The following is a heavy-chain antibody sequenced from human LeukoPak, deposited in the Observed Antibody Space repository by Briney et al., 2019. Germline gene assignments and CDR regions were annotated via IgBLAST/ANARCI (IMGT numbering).Heavy chain of an antibody. CDR3: VRQFDQLLWFGEPSFWDV. J-gene: IGHJ6*02. Sequence: GGSLRLSCAASGFXLSRYEINWVRQAPGKGLEWVSYISSSGSTIYYADSVKGRVTISRYNAKNSLYLQMNSLRAEDTAVYYCVRQFDQLLWFGEPSFWDVWGQGTTVTVSS. V-gene: IGHV3-48*03. D-gene: IGHD3-10*01. CDR1: GFXLSRYE. CDR2: ISSSGSTI.